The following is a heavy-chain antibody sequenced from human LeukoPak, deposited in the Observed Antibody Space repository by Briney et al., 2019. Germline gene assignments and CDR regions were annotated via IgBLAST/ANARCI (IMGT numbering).Heavy chain of an antibody. Sequence: GGSLRLSCAASGFTFSSYSMNWVRQAPGKGLEWVSVIYSGGDTYYADSVKGRFSISRDKSKNTLYLQMNSLRAEDTAVYYCARGPTYYYDISEGYFDYWGQGTLVTVSS. V-gene: IGHV3-53*01. D-gene: IGHD3-22*01. J-gene: IGHJ4*02. CDR2: IYSGGDT. CDR1: GFTFSSYS. CDR3: ARGPTYYYDISEGYFDY.